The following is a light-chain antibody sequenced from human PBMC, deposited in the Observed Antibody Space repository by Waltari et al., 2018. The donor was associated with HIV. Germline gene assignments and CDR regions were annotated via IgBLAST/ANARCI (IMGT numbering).Light chain of an antibody. Sequence: DFQMPQPPPPLSLPVGTTSPFPCRASENVYGWLAWYQQRPGKAPKLLIYKASTLQTGVPSRFSGSGSEAEFTLTISSLQPEDFATYYCQQYKNFYTFGQGTRLEIK. J-gene: IGKJ2*01. CDR1: ENVYGW. CDR3: QQYKNFYT. CDR2: KAS. V-gene: IGKV1-5*03.